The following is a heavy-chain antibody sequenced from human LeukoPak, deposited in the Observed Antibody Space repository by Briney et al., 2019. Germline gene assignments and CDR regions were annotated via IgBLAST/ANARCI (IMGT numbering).Heavy chain of an antibody. CDR3: ARCKRYFDY. V-gene: IGHV4-59*01. Sequence: SETLSLTCTVSGGSLNSYYWGWVRQPPGKGVEGRGYIYYSGRTNYNTSLRSRGTISVDTSKNHFSLKLTSVTAADTAVYYCARCKRYFDYWGQGTLVTVSS. J-gene: IGHJ4*02. D-gene: IGHD5-24*01. CDR2: IYYSGRT. CDR1: GGSLNSYY.